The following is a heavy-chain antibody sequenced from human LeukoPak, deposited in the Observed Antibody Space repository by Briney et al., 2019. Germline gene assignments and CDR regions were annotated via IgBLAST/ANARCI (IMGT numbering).Heavy chain of an antibody. CDR1: GLSFSTSP. Sequence: GGSLRLSCAASGLSFSTSPMNWVRQAPGKGLEWVSTSGTTGDTYYADSMKGRFTISRDNSKNTLYLQMTSLRAEDTALYYCATKTPGNYPYDYWGQGTLVIVSP. CDR2: TSGTTGDT. D-gene: IGHD3-22*01. V-gene: IGHV3-23*01. CDR3: ATKTPGNYPYDY. J-gene: IGHJ4*02.